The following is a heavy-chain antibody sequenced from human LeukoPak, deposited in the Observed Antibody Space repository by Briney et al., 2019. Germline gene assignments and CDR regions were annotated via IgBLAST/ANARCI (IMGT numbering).Heavy chain of an antibody. Sequence: SETLSLTCTVSGGSISTYYWSWIRQPPGKGLEWIGYIYYSGSTNYNPSLKSRVTISVDTSKNQFSLKLSSVTAADTAVYYRARVFTSHNAGWFDPWGQGTLVTVSS. J-gene: IGHJ5*02. CDR3: ARVFTSHNAGWFDP. CDR2: IYYSGST. D-gene: IGHD2-2*01. CDR1: GGSISTYY. V-gene: IGHV4-59*01.